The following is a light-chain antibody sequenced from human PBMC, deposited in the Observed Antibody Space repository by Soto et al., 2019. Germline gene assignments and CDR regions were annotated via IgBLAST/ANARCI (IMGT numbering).Light chain of an antibody. CDR2: GAS. V-gene: IGKV3-20*01. CDR3: QQYGSSRSIT. Sequence: EIVLTQSPGTLSLSPGERATLSCRASQSVSSSYLAWYQQKPGQAPRLLIYGASSRATGLPDRFSGSGSGTDFTLTISRLEPEDFAVYYCQQYGSSRSITFGQGTRLEIK. CDR1: QSVSSSY. J-gene: IGKJ5*01.